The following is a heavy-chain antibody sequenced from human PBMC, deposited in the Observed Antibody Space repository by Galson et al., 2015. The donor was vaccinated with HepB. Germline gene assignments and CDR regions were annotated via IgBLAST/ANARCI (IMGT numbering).Heavy chain of an antibody. CDR3: ARQDYYGSGTYPPWYGLDV. Sequence: SVKVSCKASGGNFNNFAITWVRKAPGQGLEWVGRIIPAFGAANYAQKFQGRLTISADKSTGTAYMDLTNLRSEDPAVYYCARQDYYGSGTYPPWYGLDVWGQGTTVTVTS. CDR1: GGNFNNFA. V-gene: IGHV1-69*06. CDR2: IIPAFGAA. J-gene: IGHJ6*02. D-gene: IGHD3-10*01.